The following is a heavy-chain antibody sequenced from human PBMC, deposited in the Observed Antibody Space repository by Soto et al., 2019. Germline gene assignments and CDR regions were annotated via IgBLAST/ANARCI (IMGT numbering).Heavy chain of an antibody. CDR1: GFTFSRYS. Sequence: EVQLVESGGGLVKPGGSLRLSCAASGFTFSRYSMTWVSQATGKGLEWVSSISSSSSYIYYADSVNGRFTISRDNAINSLYLQMNRLRAGDTAVYYCARDPDVTYYDYVWGTQTAFDIWGQGTMVTVSS. CDR2: ISSSSSYI. V-gene: IGHV3-21*01. J-gene: IGHJ3*02. CDR3: ARDPDVTYYDYVWGTQTAFDI. D-gene: IGHD3-16*01.